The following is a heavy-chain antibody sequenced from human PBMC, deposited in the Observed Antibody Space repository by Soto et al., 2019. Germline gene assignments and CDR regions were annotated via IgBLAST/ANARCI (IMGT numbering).Heavy chain of an antibody. CDR1: GFTFSSFA. CDR3: ARGLYYYDSSGYYSP. V-gene: IGHV3-23*01. D-gene: IGHD3-22*01. J-gene: IGHJ5*02. CDR2: ISGSGGNT. Sequence: GGSLRLSCAASGFTFSSFAMSWVRQAPGKGLEWVSAISGSGGNTYYADSVKGRFTISRDNSKNTLYLQMNSPRAEDTAVYYCARGLYYYDSSGYYSPWGQGTLVTAPQ.